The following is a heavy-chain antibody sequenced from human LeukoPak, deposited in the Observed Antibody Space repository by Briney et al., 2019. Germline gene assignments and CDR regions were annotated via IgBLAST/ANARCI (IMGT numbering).Heavy chain of an antibody. CDR2: ISGSGGST. D-gene: IGHD5-18*01. J-gene: IGHJ4*02. Sequence: GGSLRLSCAASGFTFSSYAMSWVRQAPGKGLEWVSAISGSGGSTYYADSVKGRFTISRDNSKNTLCLQMNSLRAEDTAVYYCAKDRSGIQLWSFDYWGQGTLVTVSS. V-gene: IGHV3-23*01. CDR3: AKDRSGIQLWSFDY. CDR1: GFTFSSYA.